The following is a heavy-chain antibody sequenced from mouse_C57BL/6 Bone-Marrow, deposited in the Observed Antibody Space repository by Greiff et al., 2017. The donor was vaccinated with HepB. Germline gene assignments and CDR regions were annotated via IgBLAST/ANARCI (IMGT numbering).Heavy chain of an antibody. CDR3: ARRTYYGLFAY. D-gene: IGHD2-10*01. J-gene: IGHJ3*01. Sequence: VQLQQPGAELVRPGSSVKLSCKASGYTFTSYWMHWVKQRPIQGLEWIGNIDPSDSETHYNQKFKDKATLTVDKSSSTAYMQLSSLTSEDSAVYYCARRTYYGLFAYWGQGTLVTVSA. V-gene: IGHV1-52*01. CDR1: GYTFTSYW. CDR2: IDPSDSET.